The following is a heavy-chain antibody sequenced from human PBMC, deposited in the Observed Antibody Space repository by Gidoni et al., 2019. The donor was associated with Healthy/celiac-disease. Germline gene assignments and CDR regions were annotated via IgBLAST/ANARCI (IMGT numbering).Heavy chain of an antibody. CDR2: IIPIFGTA. CDR3: ARGSTMIVKPFYYDGMDV. CDR1: GGTFSSYA. Sequence: QVQLVQSGAEVKKPGSSVQVSGKASGGTFSSYAISWVRQDHGQGLEWMGGIIPIFGTANYAQKFQGRVTITADESTSTAYMELSSLRSEDTAVYYCARGSTMIVKPFYYDGMDVWGQGTTVTVSS. D-gene: IGHD3-22*01. V-gene: IGHV1-69*01. J-gene: IGHJ6*02.